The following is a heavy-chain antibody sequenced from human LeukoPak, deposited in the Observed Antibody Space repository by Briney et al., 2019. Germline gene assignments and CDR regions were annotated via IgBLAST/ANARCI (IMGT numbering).Heavy chain of an antibody. CDR3: VKDLMNYGADGPQNWFDP. Sequence: GGSLRLSCATSGFTFSTYGMHWIRQAPGKGLEWVAFIRYDGSNKYYGDSVKGRFAISRDNSKNTLYLQMSTLTPDDTAVYYCVKDLMNYGADGPQNWFDPWGQGTLVIVSS. CDR2: IRYDGSNK. V-gene: IGHV3-30*02. D-gene: IGHD4/OR15-4a*01. J-gene: IGHJ5*02. CDR1: GFTFSTYG.